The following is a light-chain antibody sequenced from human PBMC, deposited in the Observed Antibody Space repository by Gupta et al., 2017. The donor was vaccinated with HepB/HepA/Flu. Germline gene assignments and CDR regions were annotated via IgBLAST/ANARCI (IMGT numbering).Light chain of an antibody. J-gene: IGLJ2*01. CDR2: DGT. Sequence: QSALTHARSAARSPRQSVTISCTGTSSDVGGYNYVSWYQQHPGKAPRLMIDDGTKRPSGVPYRFSGANSGTKGSLTSSGLQAEEESDYYCCSYTGSSVVFGGGTKLTVL. V-gene: IGLV2-11*01. CDR1: SSDVGGYNY. CDR3: CSYTGSSVV.